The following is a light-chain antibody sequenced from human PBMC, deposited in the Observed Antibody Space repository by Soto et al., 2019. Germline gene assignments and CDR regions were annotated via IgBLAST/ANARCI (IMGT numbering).Light chain of an antibody. CDR3: QTWGTGIHVV. Sequence: QPVLTQSPSASASLGASVKLTCTLSSGHSSYAIAWHQQQPEKGPRYLMKLNSDGTHSKGDGMPDRFSGSSSGAERYLTISGLQSEDEADYYCQTWGTGIHVVFGGGTKLTVL. CDR1: SGHSSYA. CDR2: LNSDGTH. V-gene: IGLV4-69*02. J-gene: IGLJ2*01.